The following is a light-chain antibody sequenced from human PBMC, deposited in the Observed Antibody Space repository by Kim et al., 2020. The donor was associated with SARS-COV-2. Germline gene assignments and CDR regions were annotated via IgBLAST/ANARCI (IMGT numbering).Light chain of an antibody. CDR1: TSNIGKNA. J-gene: IGLJ2*01. CDR2: YDD. Sequence: RQRGSISCSGSTSNIGKNAVNWYQLLPGKAPKLLIFYDDLLPSGVSDRFSGSKSGTSASLAISGLQSEDEGDYYCATWDDRLKGPVFGGGTQLTVL. V-gene: IGLV1-36*01. CDR3: ATWDDRLKGPV.